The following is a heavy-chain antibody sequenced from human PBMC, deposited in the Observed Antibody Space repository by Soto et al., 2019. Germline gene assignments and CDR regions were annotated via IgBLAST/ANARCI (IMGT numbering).Heavy chain of an antibody. D-gene: IGHD6-19*01. CDR1: GFTFSSYG. V-gene: IGHV3-30*18. Sequence: GGSLRLSCAASGFTFSSYGMHWVRQAPGKGLEWVAVLLYDGINKFYADSVKGRFTISRDNSKNTLYLQMNSLRAEDTAVYYCAKAGYSSGVQLFDYWGQGTLVTVSS. CDR3: AKAGYSSGVQLFDY. J-gene: IGHJ4*02. CDR2: LLYDGINK.